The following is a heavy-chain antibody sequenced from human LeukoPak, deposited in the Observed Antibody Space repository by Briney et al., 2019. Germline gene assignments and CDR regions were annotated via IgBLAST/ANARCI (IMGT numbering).Heavy chain of an antibody. Sequence: PSETLSLTCTVSGGSISSSSYYWGWIRQPPGKGLEWIGSIYYSGSTYYNPSLKSRVTISVDTSKNQFSVKLSSVTAADTAVYYCARLKRGGTNIRGVDYWGQGTLVTVSS. CDR2: IYYSGST. CDR3: ARLKRGGTNIRGVDY. D-gene: IGHD1-1*01. J-gene: IGHJ4*02. CDR1: GGSISSSSYY. V-gene: IGHV4-39*01.